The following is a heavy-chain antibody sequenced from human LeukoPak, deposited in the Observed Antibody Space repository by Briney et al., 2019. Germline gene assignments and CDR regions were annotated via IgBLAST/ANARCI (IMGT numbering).Heavy chain of an antibody. CDR1: GGSISSGGYY. V-gene: IGHV4-31*03. CDR3: ARYDILTGYSFDY. D-gene: IGHD3-9*01. J-gene: IGHJ4*02. CDR2: IYYSGST. Sequence: PSETLSLTCTVSGGSISSGGYYWSWIRQPPGKGLEWIGYIYYSGSTYYNPSLKSRVTISVDTSKNQFSLKLSSVTAADTAVYYCARYDILTGYSFDYWGQGTLVTVSS.